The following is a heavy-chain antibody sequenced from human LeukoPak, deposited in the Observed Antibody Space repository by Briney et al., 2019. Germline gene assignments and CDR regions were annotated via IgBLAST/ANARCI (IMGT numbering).Heavy chain of an antibody. J-gene: IGHJ4*02. D-gene: IGHD3-3*01. CDR1: GYTFTDYY. V-gene: IGHV1-69-2*01. CDR2: VDPEDGET. CDR3: ARDPLTLPYYDFWSGYPDY. Sequence: GATVKISCKASGYTFTDYYMHWVQQAPGKGLEWMGRVDPEDGETIYAEKFQGRVTITADTSTDTAYMELSSLRSDDTAVYYCARDPLTLPYYDFWSGYPDYWGQGTLVTVSS.